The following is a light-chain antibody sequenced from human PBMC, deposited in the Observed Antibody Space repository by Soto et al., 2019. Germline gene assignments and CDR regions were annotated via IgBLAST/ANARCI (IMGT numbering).Light chain of an antibody. CDR2: GAS. J-gene: IGKJ2*01. Sequence: EIVLTQSPGTLSLSPGERATISCRASQSISSTYLAWYQQKPGQAPRLLIYGASSRATGIPDRFSGSGSGTDFTLTISRLEPEDFAVYYCQQYGSSPRTFGRGTKLEI. CDR1: QSISSTY. V-gene: IGKV3-20*01. CDR3: QQYGSSPRT.